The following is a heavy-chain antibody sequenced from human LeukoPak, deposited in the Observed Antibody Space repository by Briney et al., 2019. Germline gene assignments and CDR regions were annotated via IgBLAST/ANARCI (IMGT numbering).Heavy chain of an antibody. CDR2: VSGSGGST. Sequence: GGSLRLSCAASGFTFSSYAMSWVRQAPGKGLEWVSAVSGSGGSTYYADSVKGRFTISRDNSKNTLYLQMNSLRAEDTAVYYCAKVKQRLYYYYYGMDVWGQGTTVTVSS. CDR3: AKVKQRLYYYYYGMDV. CDR1: GFTFSSYA. D-gene: IGHD6-25*01. J-gene: IGHJ6*02. V-gene: IGHV3-23*01.